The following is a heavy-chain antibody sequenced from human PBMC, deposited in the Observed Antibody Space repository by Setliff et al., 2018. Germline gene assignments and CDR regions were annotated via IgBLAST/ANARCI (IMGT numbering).Heavy chain of an antibody. CDR2: ISGTSKYI. CDR3: ARVAMGASCSGTSCQKYRFDY. V-gene: IGHV3-21*01. CDR1: FS. J-gene: IGHJ4*02. D-gene: IGHD2-2*01. Sequence: FSINWVRQAPGKGLEWVSSISGTSKYIFYADSVEGRFSISRDNAENSLYLQMNSLRTEDTAVYFCARVAMGASCSGTSCQKYRFDYWGQGTLVTVSS.